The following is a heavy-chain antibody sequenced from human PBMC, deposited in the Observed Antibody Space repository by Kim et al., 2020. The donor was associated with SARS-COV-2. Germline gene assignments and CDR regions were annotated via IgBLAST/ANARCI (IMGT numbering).Heavy chain of an antibody. CDR1: GGSISSSSYY. J-gene: IGHJ6*02. CDR2: IYYSGST. Sequence: SETLSLTCTVSGGSISSSSYYWGWIRQPPGKGLEWIGSIYYSGSTYYNPSLKSRVTISVDTSKNQFSLKLSSVTAADTAVYYCARDPRVLDVWGQGTTVTVSS. V-gene: IGHV4-39*07. CDR3: ARDPRVLDV. D-gene: IGHD3-10*01.